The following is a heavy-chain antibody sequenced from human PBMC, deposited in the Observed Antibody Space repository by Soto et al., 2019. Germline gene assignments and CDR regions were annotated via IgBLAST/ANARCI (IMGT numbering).Heavy chain of an antibody. CDR1: GGSISSSSYY. D-gene: IGHD6-13*01. CDR3: ARRGGSSPFDY. J-gene: IGHJ4*02. V-gene: IGHV4-39*01. Sequence: QLLESGPGLVQPSETLSLTCTVSGGSISSSSYYWGWIRQPPGKGLEWIGSIYYSGSTYFNPSLKSRVTISVDTSKNQFSLKLSSVTAADTAVYYCARRGGSSPFDYWGQGTLVTVSS. CDR2: IYYSGST.